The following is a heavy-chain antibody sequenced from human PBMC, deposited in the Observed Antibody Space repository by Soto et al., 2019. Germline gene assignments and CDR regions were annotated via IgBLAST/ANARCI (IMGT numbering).Heavy chain of an antibody. V-gene: IGHV1-8*01. D-gene: IGHD3-22*01. J-gene: IGHJ3*02. CDR1: GYTFTSYD. Sequence: QVQLVQSGAEVKKPGASVKVSCKASGYTFTSYDINWVRQATGQGLEWMGWMNPNSGNTGYAQKFQGRVTMTRNTSISTAYRELSTLRSEDTAVYYCARTRADYEDSSGYPPDAFDIWGQGTMVTVSS. CDR2: MNPNSGNT. CDR3: ARTRADYEDSSGYPPDAFDI.